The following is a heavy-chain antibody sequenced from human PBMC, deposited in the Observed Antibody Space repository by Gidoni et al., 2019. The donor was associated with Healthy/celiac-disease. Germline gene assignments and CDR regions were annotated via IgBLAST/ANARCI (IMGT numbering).Heavy chain of an antibody. CDR1: GFTFSSYS. Sequence: EVQLVESGGGLVKPGGSLRLSCAASGFTFSSYSMNWVRQAPGKGLEWVSSISSSSSYIYYADSVKGRFTISRDNAKNSLYLQMNSLRAEDTAVYYCARDREGVVVVVAAPDFDYWGQGTLVTVSS. CDR3: ARDREGVVVVVAAPDFDY. D-gene: IGHD2-15*01. CDR2: ISSSSSYI. J-gene: IGHJ4*02. V-gene: IGHV3-21*01.